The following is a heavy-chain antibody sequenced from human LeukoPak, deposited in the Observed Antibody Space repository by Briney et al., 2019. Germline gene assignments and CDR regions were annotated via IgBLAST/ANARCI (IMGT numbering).Heavy chain of an antibody. CDR3: AKGHSAHGTGFDC. CDR1: GFTFSSYA. J-gene: IGHJ4*02. CDR2: ISGGGGST. Sequence: GGSLRLSFAASGFTFSSYAMSWVRQAPGKGLEWVSGISGGGGSTSCADSAKGRFTISRDNSKNTLYLQMNSLRVEHTAVYYCAKGHSAHGTGFDCWGQGTLVAVSS. V-gene: IGHV3-23*01. D-gene: IGHD1-14*01.